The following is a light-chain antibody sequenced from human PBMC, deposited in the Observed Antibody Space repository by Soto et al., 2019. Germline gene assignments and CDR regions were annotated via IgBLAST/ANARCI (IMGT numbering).Light chain of an antibody. V-gene: IGLV1-51*02. CDR3: GTWDSSLSVYV. J-gene: IGLJ1*01. CDR1: SSNIGNNY. CDR2: ENN. Sequence: QSALTQPPSMSAAPGQEVTISCSGSSSNIGNNYVSWYQQLPGAAPKLLIYENNKRPSGIPDRFSGSKSGTSGTLGITGLQTGDEADYYCGTWDSSLSVYVFGTGTKVTVL.